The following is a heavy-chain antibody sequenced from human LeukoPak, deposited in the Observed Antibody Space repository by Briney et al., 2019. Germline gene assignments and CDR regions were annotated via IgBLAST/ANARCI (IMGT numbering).Heavy chain of an antibody. CDR2: IPYDGSNK. Sequence: GGSLRLSCAASGFTFSSYGMHWVRQAPGKGLEWVAVIPYDGSNKYYADSVKGRFTISRDNSKNTLYLQMNSLRAEDTAVYYCAKLAAAGNFDYWGQGTLVTVSS. J-gene: IGHJ4*02. CDR3: AKLAAAGNFDY. D-gene: IGHD6-13*01. CDR1: GFTFSSYG. V-gene: IGHV3-30*18.